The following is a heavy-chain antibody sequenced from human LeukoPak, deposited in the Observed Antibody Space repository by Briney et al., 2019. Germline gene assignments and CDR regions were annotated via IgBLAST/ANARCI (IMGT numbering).Heavy chain of an antibody. CDR3: ARERGYCSGGSCYSMYYFDY. Sequence: ASVKVSCKASGGTFSSYAISWVRQAPGQGLEWMGGIIPIFGTANYAQKFQGRVTITTDESTSTAYMELSSLRSEDTAVYYCARERGYCSGGSCYSMYYFDYWGQGTLVTVSS. CDR1: GGTFSSYA. V-gene: IGHV1-69*05. D-gene: IGHD2-15*01. CDR2: IIPIFGTA. J-gene: IGHJ4*02.